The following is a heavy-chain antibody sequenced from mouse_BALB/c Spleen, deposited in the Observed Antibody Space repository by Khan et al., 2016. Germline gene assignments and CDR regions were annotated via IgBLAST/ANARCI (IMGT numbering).Heavy chain of an antibody. CDR2: INSNGGSN. CDR1: GFTFSSYG. V-gene: IGHV5-6-3*01. CDR3: ASMARTIN. J-gene: IGHJ2*01. Sequence: EVELVESGGGLVQPGGSLKLSCAASGFTFSSYGMSWVRQTPDKMLELVATINSNGGSNYYPDSVKGRLTISRDNDTNTLYLQMSSLKYEDKAMYYCASMARTINCGQGNTLTI.